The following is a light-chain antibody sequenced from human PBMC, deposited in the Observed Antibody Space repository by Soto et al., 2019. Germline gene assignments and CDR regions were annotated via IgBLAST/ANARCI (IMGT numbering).Light chain of an antibody. J-gene: IGLJ2*01. V-gene: IGLV4-60*03. Sequence: QSVLTQSSSASASLGSSVKITCTLSSGHSSYVIVWHQQQPGKAPRYLMKFESSGSYNKGSGVPDRFSGSSSGADRYLTISDLQSEDEADYYCETWDTNTRIFGGGTKLTVL. CDR1: SGHSSYV. CDR3: ETWDTNTRI. CDR2: FESSGSY.